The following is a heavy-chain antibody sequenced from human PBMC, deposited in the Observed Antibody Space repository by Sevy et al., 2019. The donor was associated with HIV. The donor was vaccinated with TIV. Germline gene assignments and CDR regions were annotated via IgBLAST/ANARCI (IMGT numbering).Heavy chain of an antibody. J-gene: IGHJ4*02. V-gene: IGHV4-34*01. CDR3: ARGRQAYVVVVPSTVPFDY. CDR2: INHTGTL. Sequence: SETLSLTCAVYGGSFSGYFWNWIRQSPGKGLEWIGEINHTGTLKYNPSLKSRVTISVDASKNQLSLHLISVTAAETAIYYCARGRQAYVVVVPSTVPFDYWGQGTLVTVSS. D-gene: IGHD2-2*01. CDR1: GGSFSGYF.